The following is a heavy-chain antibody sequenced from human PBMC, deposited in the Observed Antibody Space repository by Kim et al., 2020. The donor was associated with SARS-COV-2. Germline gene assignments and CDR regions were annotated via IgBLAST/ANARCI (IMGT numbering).Heavy chain of an antibody. D-gene: IGHD1-26*01. CDR3: ARGVGSTGYYYYAMDV. V-gene: IGHV4-30-4*01. J-gene: IGHJ6*02. CDR2: IYYSGIT. CDR1: GGSISSGDYY. Sequence: SETLSLTCTVSGGSISSGDYYWSWIRQSPGKGLEWIGNIYYSGITYYSPSLKSRLDISLDTSKNQFSLKLNSVTGVDTAVYFCARGVGSTGYYYYAMDVWGQGTTVTVSS.